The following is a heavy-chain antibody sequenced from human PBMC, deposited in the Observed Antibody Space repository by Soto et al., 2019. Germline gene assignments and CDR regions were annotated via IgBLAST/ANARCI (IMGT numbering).Heavy chain of an antibody. J-gene: IGHJ4*02. Sequence: GGSLRLSCAASGFTFRNNVLSWVRQPPGKGLDWVSGITGSGRDTYYADSVKGRFTISRDNSKNMVFLQMNSLRAEDTALYYCAKNGLDNSPSAIDSWGPGTLVTVSS. D-gene: IGHD2-8*01. CDR1: GFTFRNNV. CDR2: ITGSGRDT. CDR3: AKNGLDNSPSAIDS. V-gene: IGHV3-23*01.